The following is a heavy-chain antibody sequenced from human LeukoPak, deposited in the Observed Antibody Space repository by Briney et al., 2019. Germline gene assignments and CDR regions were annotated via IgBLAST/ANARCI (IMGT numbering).Heavy chain of an antibody. CDR3: ARQKWKSYSGSYVGYFQN. D-gene: IGHD1-26*01. J-gene: IGHJ1*01. V-gene: IGHV4-34*01. CDR1: GGSFNDYY. Sequence: SETLSLTCAVYGGSFNDYYWTWIRQSPGKGLEWIGEINHTGRTNYNPSLKSRVTISVGTSKNQFSLNLNSVTAADTGVYYCARQKWKSYSGSYVGYFQNWGQGTLVTVSS. CDR2: INHTGRT.